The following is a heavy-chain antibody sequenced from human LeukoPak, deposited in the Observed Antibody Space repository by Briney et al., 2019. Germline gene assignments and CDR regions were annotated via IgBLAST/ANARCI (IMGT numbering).Heavy chain of an antibody. J-gene: IGHJ6*02. V-gene: IGHV3-15*01. Sequence: GGSLRLSCAASAFTFSNAWMSWVRQAPGKGLEWVGRIKSETDGGTTDYAAPVKGRFSISRDDSKNTLYPQMNSLKTEDTAVYYCTTENWNDLTLYGLDVWGQGTAVTVSS. CDR2: IKSETDGGTT. CDR1: AFTFSNAW. CDR3: TTENWNDLTLYGLDV. D-gene: IGHD1-1*01.